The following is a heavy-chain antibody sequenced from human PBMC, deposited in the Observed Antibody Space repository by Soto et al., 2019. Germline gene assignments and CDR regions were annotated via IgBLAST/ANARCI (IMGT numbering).Heavy chain of an antibody. D-gene: IGHD2-15*01. CDR2: INPNSGGT. Sequence: QVQLVQSGAEVKKPGASVKVSCKSSGYTFTGYYMHWVRQAPGQGLEWMGWINPNSGGTNYAQKCQGWVTMTRETAISTAYMEMSRLRSYDTAVYYCARGSIGYCSGGSCYFEYSFDYWGQGTLVTVSS. J-gene: IGHJ4*02. CDR3: ARGSIGYCSGGSCYFEYSFDY. V-gene: IGHV1-2*04. CDR1: GYTFTGYY.